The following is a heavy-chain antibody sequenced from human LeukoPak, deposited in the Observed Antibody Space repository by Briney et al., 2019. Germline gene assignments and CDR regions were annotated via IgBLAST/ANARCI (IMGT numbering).Heavy chain of an antibody. V-gene: IGHV3-30*03. J-gene: IGHJ4*02. CDR3: VRGVNI. CDR2: ISYDGTNK. D-gene: IGHD3-10*01. Sequence: GKSLRLSCAPSGFTFSNYGMHWVRQAPGEGLEWVSLISYDGTNKYYADSVKGRFIISRDNSKNTLYLQLSGLRPEDTAVYYCVRGVNIWGRGTLVTVSS. CDR1: GFTFSNYG.